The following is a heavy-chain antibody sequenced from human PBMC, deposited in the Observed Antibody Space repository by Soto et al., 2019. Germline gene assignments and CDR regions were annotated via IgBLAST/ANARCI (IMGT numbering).Heavy chain of an antibody. CDR3: ARTVLGPDLLADSFVDYYYYMAV. V-gene: IGHV4-59*01. J-gene: IGHJ6*03. CDR2: IYYSGST. Sequence: PSETLSLTCTVSGGSISSYYWSWIRQPPGKGLEWIGYIYYSGSTNYNPSLKSRVTISVDTSKNQFSLKLSSVTAADTAVYYCARTVLGPDLLADSFVDYYYYMAVWGQGTTVTVSS. CDR1: GGSISSYY. D-gene: IGHD3-9*01.